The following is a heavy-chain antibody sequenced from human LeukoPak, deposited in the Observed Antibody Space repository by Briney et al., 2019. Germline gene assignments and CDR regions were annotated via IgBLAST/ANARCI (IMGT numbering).Heavy chain of an antibody. Sequence: PSETLSLTCSVSGGSISSGGYYWTWIRQYPGEGLEWIGYIHHTGSTYYKPFLQSRVTISVDTSKNQFSLWLTAVAAADTAVYYCAREPRDFYWFEVWGQGTPVTVSS. CDR1: GGSISSGGYY. V-gene: IGHV4-31*03. CDR2: IHHTGST. D-gene: IGHD2/OR15-2a*01. J-gene: IGHJ5*02. CDR3: AREPRDFYWFEV.